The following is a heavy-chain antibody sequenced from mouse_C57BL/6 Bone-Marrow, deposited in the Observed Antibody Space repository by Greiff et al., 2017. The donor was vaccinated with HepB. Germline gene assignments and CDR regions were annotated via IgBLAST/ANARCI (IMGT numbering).Heavy chain of an antibody. V-gene: IGHV1-23*01. J-gene: IGHJ3*01. CDR1: GYTFTDYE. CDR2: IDPETCGT. CDR3: TTPFAY. Sequence: VQWVESGAELVRPGASVKLSCKASGYTFTDYEMHCVNQTPVHGLEWIGAIDPETCGTAYNQKFKGKATLTADKSSSTAYMELRSLTSEDSAVYYCTTPFAYWGQGTLVTVSA.